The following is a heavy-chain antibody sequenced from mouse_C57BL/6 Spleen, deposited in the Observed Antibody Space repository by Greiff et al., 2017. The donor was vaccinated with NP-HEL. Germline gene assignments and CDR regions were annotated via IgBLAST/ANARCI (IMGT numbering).Heavy chain of an antibody. Sequence: QVQLKQPGAELVMPGASVKLSCKASGYTFTSYWMPWVKQRPGQGLEWIGEIDPSDSYTNYNQKFKGKSTLTVDKSSSTAYMQLSSLTSEDSAVYYCARSEGGYWYFDVWGTGTTVTVSS. CDR3: ARSEGGYWYFDV. CDR1: GYTFTSYW. V-gene: IGHV1-69*01. CDR2: IDPSDSYT. J-gene: IGHJ1*03.